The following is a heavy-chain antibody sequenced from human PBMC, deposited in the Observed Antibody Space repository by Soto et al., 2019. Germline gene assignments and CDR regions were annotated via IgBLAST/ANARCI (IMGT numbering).Heavy chain of an antibody. J-gene: IGHJ4*02. V-gene: IGHV1-69*13. CDR3: ASPNCSGGSCYYHY. CDR1: GGTFSSYA. D-gene: IGHD2-15*01. Sequence: GASVKVSCKASGGTFSSYAISWVRQAPGQGLEWMGGIIPIFGTANYAQKFQGRVTITADESTSTAYMELSSLRSEDTAVYYCASPNCSGGSCYYHYWGQGTLVTVS. CDR2: IIPIFGTA.